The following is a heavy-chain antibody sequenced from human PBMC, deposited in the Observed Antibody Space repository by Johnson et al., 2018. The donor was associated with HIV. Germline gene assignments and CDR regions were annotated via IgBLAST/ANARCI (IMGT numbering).Heavy chain of an antibody. V-gene: IGHV3-53*01. J-gene: IGHJ3*02. CDR3: ARRGHDAFDI. CDR2: IYSDDST. Sequence: VQLVESGGGLIQPGGSLRLSCAASGLTVSSNCMTWVRQAPGKGLEWVSVIYSDDSTYYADSVKGRFTISRDNSKNTLFLQMNRLRVEDTAVYYCARRGHDAFDIWGQGTMVTVSS. CDR1: GLTVSSNC.